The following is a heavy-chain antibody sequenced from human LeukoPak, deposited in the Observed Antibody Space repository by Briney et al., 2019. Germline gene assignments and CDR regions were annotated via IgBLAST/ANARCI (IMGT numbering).Heavy chain of an antibody. D-gene: IGHD6-13*01. V-gene: IGHV3-23*01. CDR2: ISDSGGST. CDR1: GFTFSIYA. CDR3: VKPPPLVSSWFWYLDY. J-gene: IGHJ4*02. Sequence: GGSLRVSCAASGFTFSIYAMSWVRQAPGKGLEWVSSISDSGGSTYYADSVKGRFTISRDNSKNTLYLQMNSLRAEDTAVYYCVKPPPLVSSWFWYLDYWGQGTLVTVSS.